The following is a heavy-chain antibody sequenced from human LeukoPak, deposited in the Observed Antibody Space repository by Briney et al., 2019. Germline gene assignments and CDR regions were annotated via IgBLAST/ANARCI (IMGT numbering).Heavy chain of an antibody. V-gene: IGHV1-2*02. CDR3: ARDQVVTIFGVVYRFDP. CDR1: GYTFTGYY. J-gene: IGHJ5*02. Sequence: ASVKVSCKASGYTFTGYYMHWVRQAPGQGLEWMGWINPNSGGTNYAQKFQGRVTMTRDTSISTAYMELGRLRSDDTAVYYCARDQVVTIFGVVYRFDPWGQGTLVTVSS. D-gene: IGHD3-3*01. CDR2: INPNSGGT.